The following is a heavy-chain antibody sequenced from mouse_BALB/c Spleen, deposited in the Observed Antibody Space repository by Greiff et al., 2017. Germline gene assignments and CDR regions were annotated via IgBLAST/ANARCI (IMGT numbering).Heavy chain of an antibody. Sequence: VMLVESGAELARPGASVKMSCKASGYTFTSYTMHWVKQRPGQGLEWIGYINPSSGYTNYNQKFKDKATLTADKSSSTAYMQLSSLTSEDSAVYYCAREGARATAYWGQGTLVTVSA. CDR3: AREGARATAY. CDR1: GYTFTSYT. V-gene: IGHV1-4*01. J-gene: IGHJ3*01. CDR2: INPSSGYT. D-gene: IGHD3-1*01.